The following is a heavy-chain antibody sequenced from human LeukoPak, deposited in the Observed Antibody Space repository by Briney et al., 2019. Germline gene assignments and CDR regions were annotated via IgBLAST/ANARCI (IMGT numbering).Heavy chain of an antibody. CDR3: VRDVGGIYYVFGY. CDR1: GFTFSSYS. V-gene: IGHV3-21*04. J-gene: IGHJ4*02. D-gene: IGHD1-26*01. CDR2: ISSSSSYI. Sequence: TGGSLRLSCAASGFTFSSYSMNWVRQAPGKGLEWVSSISSSSSYIYYADSVKGRFTISRDNAKNSLYLQMNSLRAEDTAVYYCVRDVGGIYYVFGYWGQGTLVTVSS.